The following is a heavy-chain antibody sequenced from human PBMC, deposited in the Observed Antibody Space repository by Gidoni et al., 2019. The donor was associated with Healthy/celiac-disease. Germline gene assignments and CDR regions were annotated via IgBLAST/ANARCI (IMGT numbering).Heavy chain of an antibody. CDR2: IWDDGSNK. Sequence: QVQLVESGGGVVQPGRSLRLSCAASGFTFSSSGMHWVRQAPGKGLEWVAVIWDDGSNKYYADSVKGRFTISRDNSKNTLYLQMNSLRAEDTAVYYCARVPSPYYYDSSGDWPVAIWGQGTMVTVSS. D-gene: IGHD3-22*01. CDR3: ARVPSPYYYDSSGDWPVAI. CDR1: GFTFSSSG. J-gene: IGHJ3*02. V-gene: IGHV3-33*01.